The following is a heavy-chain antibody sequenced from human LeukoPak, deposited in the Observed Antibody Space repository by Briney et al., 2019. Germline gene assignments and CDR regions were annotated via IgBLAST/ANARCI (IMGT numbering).Heavy chain of an antibody. CDR1: GFTFSSYG. Sequence: GGSLRLSCAASGFTFSSYGMHWVRQAPGKGLEWVAVIWYDGSNKYYADSVKGRFTISRDNSKNTLYLQMNSLRAEDTAVYYCARGHPKGDAFDYWGQGTLVTVSS. V-gene: IGHV3-33*08. CDR2: IWYDGSNK. J-gene: IGHJ4*02. CDR3: ARGHPKGDAFDY.